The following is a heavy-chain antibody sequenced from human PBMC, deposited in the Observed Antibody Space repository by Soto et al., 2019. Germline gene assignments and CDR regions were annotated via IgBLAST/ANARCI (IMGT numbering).Heavy chain of an antibody. CDR3: ARLTGRVAAASHGRSNGLDP. CDR1: GDSISSYF. CDR2: VHTSGST. Sequence: PSETLSLTCTVSGDSISSYFWSWIRQPAGKGLEWIGRVHTSGSTTSNPSPKSRVTMSVETSTDQFTLKLTSVTAADTAVYYCARLTGRVAAASHGRSNGLDPWGPGALVTVSS. D-gene: IGHD2-15*01. V-gene: IGHV4-4*07. J-gene: IGHJ5*02.